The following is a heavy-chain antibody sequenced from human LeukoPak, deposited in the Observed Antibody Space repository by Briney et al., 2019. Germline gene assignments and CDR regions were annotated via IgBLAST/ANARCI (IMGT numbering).Heavy chain of an antibody. V-gene: IGHV3-30*02. Sequence: GGSLRLSCAASGFTFSSYGMHWVRQAPGKGLEWVAFIRYDGSNKYYADSVKGRFTISRDNSKNTLYLQMNSLRAEDTAVYYCAKVTTGSGSYYIMWVFDYWGQGTLVTVSS. CDR1: GFTFSSYG. CDR2: IRYDGSNK. CDR3: AKVTTGSGSYYIMWVFDY. J-gene: IGHJ4*02. D-gene: IGHD3-10*01.